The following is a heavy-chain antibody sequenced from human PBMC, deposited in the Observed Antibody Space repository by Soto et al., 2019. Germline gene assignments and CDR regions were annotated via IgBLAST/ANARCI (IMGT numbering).Heavy chain of an antibody. Sequence: EVQLVESGGGLVQPGGSLRLSCATSGFTFSDYYMEWVRQAPGKGLEWVARSRNKDNSYTTEYAASAKGRFTISREDSKNSLYLQMNSLKAEDTAVYYCVRTLPLMDVWGKGTTVTVSS. V-gene: IGHV3-72*01. CDR3: VRTLPLMDV. J-gene: IGHJ6*03. D-gene: IGHD1-26*01. CDR2: SRNKDNSYTT. CDR1: GFTFSDYY.